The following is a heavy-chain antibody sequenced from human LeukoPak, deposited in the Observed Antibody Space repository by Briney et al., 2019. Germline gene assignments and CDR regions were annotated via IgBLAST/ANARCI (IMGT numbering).Heavy chain of an antibody. V-gene: IGHV3-23*01. D-gene: IGHD3/OR15-3a*01. CDR3: ARDAWTLGGDYFDY. Sequence: GGSLRLSCAASGFTFSTYTMNWVRQAPGKGLEWVSAISGSGGSTYYADSVKGRFTISRDNAKNSLYLQMNSLRDEDTAVYYCARDAWTLGGDYFDYWGQGTLVTVSS. CDR2: ISGSGGST. J-gene: IGHJ4*02. CDR1: GFTFSTYT.